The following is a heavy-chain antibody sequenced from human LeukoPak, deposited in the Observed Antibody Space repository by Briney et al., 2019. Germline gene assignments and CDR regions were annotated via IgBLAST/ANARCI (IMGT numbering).Heavy chain of an antibody. J-gene: IGHJ4*02. CDR3: ARVGGYVWGSYRAIDY. CDR1: GYTFTSYG. V-gene: IGHV1-18*01. Sequence: ASVKVSCKASGYTFTSYGISWVRQAPGQGLEWMGWISAYSGNTNYAQKLQGRVTMTTGTSTSTAYMELRSLRSDDTAVYYCARVGGYVWGSYRAIDYWGQGTLVTVSS. D-gene: IGHD3-16*02. CDR2: ISAYSGNT.